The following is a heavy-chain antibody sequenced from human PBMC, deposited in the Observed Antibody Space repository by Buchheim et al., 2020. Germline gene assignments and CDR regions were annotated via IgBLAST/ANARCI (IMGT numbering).Heavy chain of an antibody. CDR1: GGTFSSYT. Sequence: QVQLVQSGAEVKKPGSSVKVSCKASGGTFSSYTISWVRQAPGQGLEWMGRIIPILGIANYAQKFQGRLTLTADKSTSTACMELSSLRSEDTAVYYCARDQDYYGSGSYSWGYWGQGTL. CDR2: IIPILGIA. D-gene: IGHD3-10*01. J-gene: IGHJ4*02. V-gene: IGHV1-69*08. CDR3: ARDQDYYGSGSYSWGY.